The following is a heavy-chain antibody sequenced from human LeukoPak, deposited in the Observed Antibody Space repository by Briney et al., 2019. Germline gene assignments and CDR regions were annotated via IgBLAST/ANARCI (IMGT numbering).Heavy chain of an antibody. CDR2: ISGSGAST. CDR3: ARVTEYSSFQNWFDP. D-gene: IGHD6-6*01. CDR1: GFTFSTNA. V-gene: IGHV3-23*01. J-gene: IGHJ5*02. Sequence: GGSLRLSCLTSGFTFSTNAMSWVRQAPGKGLEWISGISGSGASTYYADSVTGRFTISRDNSKNTLYLQMNSLRVEDTAVYFCARVTEYSSFQNWFDPWGQGTLVTVSS.